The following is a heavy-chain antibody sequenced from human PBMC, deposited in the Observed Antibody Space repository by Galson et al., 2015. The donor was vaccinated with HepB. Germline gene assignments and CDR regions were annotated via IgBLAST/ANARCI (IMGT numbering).Heavy chain of an antibody. CDR2: IYPGDSDT. D-gene: IGHD2-15*01. CDR1: GYSFTSYW. Sequence: QSGAEVKKPGESLKISCKGSGYSFTSYWIGWVRQMPGKGLEWMGIIYPGDSDTRYSPSFQGQVTISADKSISTAYLQWSSLKASDTAMYYCARRTQTATNYYYMDVWGKGTTVTVSS. CDR3: ARRTQTATNYYYMDV. V-gene: IGHV5-51*03. J-gene: IGHJ6*03.